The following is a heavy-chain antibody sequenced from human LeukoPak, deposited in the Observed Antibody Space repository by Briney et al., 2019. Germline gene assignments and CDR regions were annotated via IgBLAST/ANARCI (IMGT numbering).Heavy chain of an antibody. V-gene: IGHV4-39*01. CDR3: ARRGEGYSSTSYFFDY. Sequence: PSETLSLTCTVSGGSISSSTYYWGWIRQPPGKGLEWIGTIHYSGNTYYNPSLKSRVTISVDTSRNQFSLKLNSVTAADTAVYYCARRGEGYSSTSYFFDYWGQGTLVTVSS. CDR2: IHYSGNT. CDR1: GGSISSSTYY. J-gene: IGHJ4*02. D-gene: IGHD6-13*01.